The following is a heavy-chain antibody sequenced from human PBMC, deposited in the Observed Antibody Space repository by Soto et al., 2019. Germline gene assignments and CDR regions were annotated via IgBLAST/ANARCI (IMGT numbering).Heavy chain of an antibody. CDR2: ISSSGGTI. J-gene: IGHJ6*02. D-gene: IGHD3-3*01. CDR3: ARDASALEWSCMDV. V-gene: IGHV3-48*03. CDR1: GFTFSSYE. Sequence: GGSLRLSCAASGFTFSSYEMNWVRQAPGKGLEWVSYISSSGGTIYYADSVKGRFTISRDNAKNSLYLQMNSLRAEDTAVYYCARDASALEWSCMDVWGQGTTVTVSS.